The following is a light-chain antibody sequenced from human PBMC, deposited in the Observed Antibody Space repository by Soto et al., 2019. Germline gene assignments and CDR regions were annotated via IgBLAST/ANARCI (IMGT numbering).Light chain of an antibody. V-gene: IGKV3-15*01. CDR2: GAS. Sequence: EIVMTQSPATLSVSPGERATLSCRASRSISSSLAWYQQKPGQAPRLLIYGASTRATDIPATFTGSGSGTEFTLTISSLQSEDFAIYYCQQYNDWPQTFGQGTKVDIK. CDR1: RSISSS. J-gene: IGKJ1*01. CDR3: QQYNDWPQT.